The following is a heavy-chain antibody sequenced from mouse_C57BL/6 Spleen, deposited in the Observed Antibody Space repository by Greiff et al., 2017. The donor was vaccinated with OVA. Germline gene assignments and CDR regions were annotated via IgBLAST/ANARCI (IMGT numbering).Heavy chain of an antibody. J-gene: IGHJ4*01. Sequence: EVKLVESGPELVKPGASVKIPCKASGYTFTDYNMDWVKQSHGKSLEWIGDINPNNGGTIYNQKFKGKATLTVDKSSSTAYMELRSLTSEDTAVYYCAREGSYYYGMDYWGQGTSVTVSS. CDR3: AREGSYYYGMDY. V-gene: IGHV1-18*01. CDR1: GYTFTDYN. CDR2: INPNNGGT.